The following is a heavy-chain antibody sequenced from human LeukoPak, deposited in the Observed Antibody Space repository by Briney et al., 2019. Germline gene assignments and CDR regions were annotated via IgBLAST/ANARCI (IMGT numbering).Heavy chain of an antibody. CDR2: INYSGST. J-gene: IGHJ4*02. CDR1: GGSLSSSSSY. CDR3: ARQGRRMGYDFWSGYRHFDY. V-gene: IGHV4-39*01. Sequence: SETLSLTCTVPGGSLSSSSSYWGWIRQPPGKGLEWIGSINYSGSTYYKSSLKSRVTISVDTSKNQFSLKLSSVTAADTAVYYCARQGRRMGYDFWSGYRHFDYWGQGTLVTVSS. D-gene: IGHD3-3*01.